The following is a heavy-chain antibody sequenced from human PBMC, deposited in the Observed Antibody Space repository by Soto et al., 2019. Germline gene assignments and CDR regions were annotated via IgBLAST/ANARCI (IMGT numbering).Heavy chain of an antibody. J-gene: IGHJ6*02. V-gene: IGHV3-23*01. CDR2: ISGSGGSI. CDR1: GFTFSTYA. D-gene: IGHD1-1*01. Sequence: EVQLLESGGGLVQPGVSLRLSCAASGFTFSTYAMNWVRQAPGNGLECVSAISGSGGSIHYADSVKGRFTISRDNSKNPLYLQMSSLRDGDTAVYHCGKGYWKGEVWGQGTTVTVSS. CDR3: GKGYWKGEV.